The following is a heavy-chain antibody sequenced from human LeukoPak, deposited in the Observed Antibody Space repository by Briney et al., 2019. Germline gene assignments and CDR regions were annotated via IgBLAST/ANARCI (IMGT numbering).Heavy chain of an antibody. CDR1: GFTFSSYW. CDR3: ARGSYSSSWYSVYY. CDR2: VNTDGSST. Sequence: GGSLRLSCAASGFTFSSYWMHWVRQAPGKGLAWVSRVNTDGSSTSYADSVKGRFTVSRDNAKSTLYLQMNSLRAEDTAVYYCARGSYSSSWYSVYYWGQGTLVTVSS. J-gene: IGHJ4*02. D-gene: IGHD6-13*01. V-gene: IGHV3-74*01.